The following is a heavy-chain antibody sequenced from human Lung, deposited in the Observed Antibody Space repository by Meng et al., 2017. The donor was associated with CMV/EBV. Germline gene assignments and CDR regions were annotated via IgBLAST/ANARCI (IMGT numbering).Heavy chain of an antibody. V-gene: IGHV3-74*01. J-gene: IGHJ6*02. CDR2: INSDGTNT. CDR3: ARASTYDFWSGYSFSDFYGMDV. Sequence: GESLKISCAASGITVSGYWMHWVRQVPGKGLVWVSRINSDGTNTNYAESVKGRFTISRDNAKNTLYLQMNSLRADDSALYYCARASTYDFWSGYSFSDFYGMDVWXQGTTVTVSS. D-gene: IGHD3-3*01. CDR1: GITVSGYW.